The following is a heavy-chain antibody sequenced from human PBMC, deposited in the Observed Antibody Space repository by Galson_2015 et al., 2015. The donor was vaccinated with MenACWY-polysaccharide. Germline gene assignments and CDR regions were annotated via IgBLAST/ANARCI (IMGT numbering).Heavy chain of an antibody. CDR2: IHATGST. CDR1: HDSLSSSY. Sequence: ETLSLTCTVSHDSLSSSYWSWIRQSADKGLEYTGRIHATGSTAYNPSFRSRVAMSVDLPRNNFSLRLASVTASDTAIYYCARRSLDNWYFDLWGRGTLFIVSS. V-gene: IGHV4-4*07. J-gene: IGHJ2*01. CDR3: ARRSLDNWYFDL. D-gene: IGHD1-1*01.